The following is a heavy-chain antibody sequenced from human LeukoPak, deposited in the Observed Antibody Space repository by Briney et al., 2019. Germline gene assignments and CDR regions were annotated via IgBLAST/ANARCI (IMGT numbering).Heavy chain of an antibody. J-gene: IGHJ4*02. CDR2: INHSGST. CDR3: ARDRELGY. D-gene: IGHD3-10*01. V-gene: IGHV4-34*01. Sequence: SETLSLTCAVYGGSFSGYYWSWIRQPPGKGLEWIGEINHSGSTNYNPSLKSRVTISVDTSKNQFSLKLSSVTAADTAVYYCARDRELGYWGQGTLVTVSS. CDR1: GGSFSGYY.